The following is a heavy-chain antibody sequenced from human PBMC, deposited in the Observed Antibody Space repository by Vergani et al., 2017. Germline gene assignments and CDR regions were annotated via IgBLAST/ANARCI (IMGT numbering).Heavy chain of an antibody. CDR2: IIPIFGTA. CDR3: ARATYYDILTGYYKGGAFDI. D-gene: IGHD3-9*01. Sequence: QVQLVQSGAEVKKPGSSVKVSCKASGGTFSSYAISWVRQAPGQGLEWMGRIIPIFGTANYAQKFQGRVTITADESTSTAYMELSSLRSDDTAVYYCARATYYDILTGYYKGGAFDIWGQGTMVTVSS. CDR1: GGTFSSYA. J-gene: IGHJ3*02. V-gene: IGHV1-69*13.